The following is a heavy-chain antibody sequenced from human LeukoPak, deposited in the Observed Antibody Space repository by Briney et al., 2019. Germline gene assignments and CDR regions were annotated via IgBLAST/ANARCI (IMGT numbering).Heavy chain of an antibody. CDR1: GFNFDDYA. D-gene: IGHD7-27*01. J-gene: IGHJ4*02. V-gene: IGHV3-20*04. CDR3: ANYPGDRDY. CDR2: ITWNGGST. Sequence: CPGGSLRLSCAASGFNFDDYAMSWARQAPGKGLEWVSGITWNGGSTGYADSVKGRFTISRDNAKNSLYLQMKSLRAEDTALYYCANYPGDRDYWGQGILVTVSS.